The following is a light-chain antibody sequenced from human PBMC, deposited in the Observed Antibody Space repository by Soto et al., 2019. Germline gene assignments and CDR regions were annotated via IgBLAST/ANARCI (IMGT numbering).Light chain of an antibody. Sequence: EIVMTQSPATLAGSPGETVTLSCRASQSLSGNLAWYQQKPGQAPRLLIFRASTRATGVPARFSGRGSGTEFTLTISGLQSEDFAVYYCQQYSNWPPETFGGGTKVDIK. CDR3: QQYSNWPPET. J-gene: IGKJ4*01. CDR2: RAS. CDR1: QSLSGN. V-gene: IGKV3-15*01.